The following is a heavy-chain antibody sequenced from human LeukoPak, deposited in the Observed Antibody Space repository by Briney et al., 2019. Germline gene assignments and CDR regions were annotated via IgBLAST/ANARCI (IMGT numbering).Heavy chain of an antibody. D-gene: IGHD6-19*01. Sequence: ASVKVSCKASGYTFTGYYMHWVRQAPGQGLEWMGWINPNSGGTNYAQQFQGRVTMTRDTSISTAYMELSRLRSDDTAVYYCASVCSSGWYFDYWGQGTLVTVSS. V-gene: IGHV1-2*02. CDR1: GYTFTGYY. CDR2: INPNSGGT. J-gene: IGHJ4*02. CDR3: ASVCSSGWYFDY.